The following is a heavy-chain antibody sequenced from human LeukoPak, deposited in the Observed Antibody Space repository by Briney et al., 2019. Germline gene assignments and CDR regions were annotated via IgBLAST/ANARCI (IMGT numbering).Heavy chain of an antibody. CDR1: GGSISSYY. CDR3: ASEDIAAAGVDY. CDR2: IYYSGST. V-gene: IGHV4-59*01. Sequence: SETLSLTCTVSGGSISSYYWTWIRQPPGKGLEWIGYIYYSGSTNYNPSLKSRVTISVDTSKNQFSLKLSSVTAADTAVYYCASEDIAAAGVDYWGQGTLVTVSS. J-gene: IGHJ4*02. D-gene: IGHD6-13*01.